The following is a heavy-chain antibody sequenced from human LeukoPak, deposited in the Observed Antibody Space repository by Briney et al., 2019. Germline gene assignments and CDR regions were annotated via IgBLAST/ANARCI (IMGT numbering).Heavy chain of an antibody. D-gene: IGHD3-22*01. J-gene: IGHJ4*02. CDR3: ARLRRNSDRSDFFYYYDH. V-gene: IGHV3-21*01. CDR1: GFTFRDYS. Sequence: PGGSLRLSCAASGFTFRDYSMNWVRQAPGKGLEWGASVNTVSSYIYYADSMRGRFTISRDNAKNSLFLQMNSLRAEDTAVYYCARLRRNSDRSDFFYYYDHWGQGTLVTVSS. CDR2: VNTVSSYI.